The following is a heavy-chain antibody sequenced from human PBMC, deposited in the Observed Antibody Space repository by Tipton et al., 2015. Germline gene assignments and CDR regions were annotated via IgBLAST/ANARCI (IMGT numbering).Heavy chain of an antibody. CDR1: GGPISSYY. J-gene: IGHJ4*02. CDR3: ARGDWII. Sequence: TLSLTCTVSGGPISSYYWSWIRQPPGKGLEWIGYIYYSGSTNYNPSLKSRVTISVDTSKNQFSLKLNSVTAADTAVYYCARGDWIIWGQGTLVTVSS. V-gene: IGHV4-59*12. D-gene: IGHD3/OR15-3a*01. CDR2: IYYSGST.